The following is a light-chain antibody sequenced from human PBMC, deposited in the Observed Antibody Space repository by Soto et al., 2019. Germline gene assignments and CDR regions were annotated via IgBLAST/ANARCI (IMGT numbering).Light chain of an antibody. CDR3: QSYDSSLSGSYV. CDR1: SSNIGAGYD. J-gene: IGLJ1*01. V-gene: IGLV1-40*01. Sequence: SVLTQPPSVSRAPGQMVTISCTGSSSNIGAGYDVHWYQQLPGTAPKLLIYGNSNRPSGVPDRFSGSKSGTSASLAITGLQAEDEADYYCQSYDSSLSGSYVFGTGTKVTVL. CDR2: GNS.